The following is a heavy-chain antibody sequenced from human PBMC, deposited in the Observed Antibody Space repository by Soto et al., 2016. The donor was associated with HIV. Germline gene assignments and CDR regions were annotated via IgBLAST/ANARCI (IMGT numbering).Heavy chain of an antibody. Sequence: EVQLVESGGGLVQPGGSLRLSCAASGFTVSSNYMSWVRQAPGKGLEWVSVIYSGGSTYYADSVKGRFTISRDNSKNTLYLQMNSLRAEDTAVYYCAKITVRGAIGGDAFDIWGQGTMVTVSS. CDR2: IYSGGST. D-gene: IGHD3-16*02. V-gene: IGHV3-66*01. J-gene: IGHJ3*02. CDR1: GFTVSSNY. CDR3: AKITVRGAIGGDAFDI.